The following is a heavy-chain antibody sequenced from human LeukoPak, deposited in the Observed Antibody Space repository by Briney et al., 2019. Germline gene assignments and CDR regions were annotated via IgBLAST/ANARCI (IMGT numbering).Heavy chain of an antibody. CDR3: TRHFVRSGSYWADY. J-gene: IGHJ4*02. CDR1: GYSISSGYY. Sequence: SETLSLTCAVSGYSISSGYYWGWIRQPPGKGLEWIGIIHHSGSTYYNPSLKSRVTISVDTSKNQFSLRVTSVTAADTAVYYCTRHFVRSGSYWADYWGQGTLVTVSS. CDR2: IHHSGST. V-gene: IGHV4-38-2*01. D-gene: IGHD1-26*01.